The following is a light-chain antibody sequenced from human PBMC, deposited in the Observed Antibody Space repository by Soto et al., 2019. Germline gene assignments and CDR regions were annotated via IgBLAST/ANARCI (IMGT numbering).Light chain of an antibody. V-gene: IGKV3-20*01. CDR2: GVS. CDR3: QQYGSSPT. J-gene: IGKJ5*01. Sequence: IGLTQSPATLSFSPRERATLSSRASQSVKSSYFAWHQQTPGQAPRLLLSGVSNRATGIPDRFNASCSGTDFTLTITKMEPEDFAVYYCQQYGSSPTFGQGTRLEIK. CDR1: QSVKSSY.